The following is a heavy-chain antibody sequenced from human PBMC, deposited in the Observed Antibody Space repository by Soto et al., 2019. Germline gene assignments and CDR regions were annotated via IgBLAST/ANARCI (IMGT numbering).Heavy chain of an antibody. CDR1: GGSVSGGGYS. Sequence: QLQLQESGSGLVKPSQTLSLTCGVSGGSVSGGGYSWSWIRQPPGKGLEWIGYIWLSGSTYYNPSIKSRVTISIDRSKNQFSLRLSSVTAADTAVYYCARGGDYFDYWGQGTLVTVSS. CDR3: ARGGDYFDY. V-gene: IGHV4-30-2*01. CDR2: IWLSGST. J-gene: IGHJ4*02.